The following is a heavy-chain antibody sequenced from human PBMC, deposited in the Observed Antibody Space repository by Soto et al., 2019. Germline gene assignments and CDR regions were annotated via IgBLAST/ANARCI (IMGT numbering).Heavy chain of an antibody. CDR3: ATYTGSYYHYGMDV. J-gene: IGHJ6*02. CDR2: ISSGSSYI. D-gene: IGHD5-12*01. CDR1: GFTFSTYS. V-gene: IGHV3-21*01. Sequence: EVQLVESGGGLVEPGGSLRLSCAASGFTFSTYSMNWVRQAPGKGLEWVSSISSGSSYIYYADSVKGRFTISRDNAHNSLYLQMSSLRAEATAVYYCATYTGSYYHYGMDVWGQGTTVTVSS.